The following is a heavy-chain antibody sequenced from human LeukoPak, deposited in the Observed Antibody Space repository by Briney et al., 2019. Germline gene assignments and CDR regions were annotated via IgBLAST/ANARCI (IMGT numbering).Heavy chain of an antibody. D-gene: IGHD3-10*01. CDR2: IWYDGSNK. J-gene: IGHJ4*02. CDR1: GFTFSSYG. V-gene: IGHV3-33*03. Sequence: GGSLRLSCAASGFTFSSYGMHWVRQAPGKGLEWVAVIWYDGSNKYYADSVKGRFTISRDNSKNTLYLQMNSLRAEDTAVYYCARNQDTPTMVADYWGQGTLVTVSS. CDR3: ARNQDTPTMVADY.